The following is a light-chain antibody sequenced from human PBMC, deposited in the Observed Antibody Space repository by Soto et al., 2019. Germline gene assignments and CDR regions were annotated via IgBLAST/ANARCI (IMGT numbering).Light chain of an antibody. CDR2: EVI. Sequence: QSGLTQPASVSGSPGQAITVSCSGTSSDIGAHNFVSWYQQHPGKAPKLIIYEVINRPSGVSDRFSGSKSGNTASLTISGLQSEDEADYYCNSYTTSNTFVFGSGTKVTVL. CDR3: NSYTTSNTFV. J-gene: IGLJ1*01. V-gene: IGLV2-14*03. CDR1: SSDIGAHNF.